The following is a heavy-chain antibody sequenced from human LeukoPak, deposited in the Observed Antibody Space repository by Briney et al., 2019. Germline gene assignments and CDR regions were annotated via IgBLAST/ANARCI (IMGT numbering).Heavy chain of an antibody. J-gene: IGHJ3*02. CDR3: AGGGSPDI. CDR1: GGPINNDF. CDR2: LYTSGST. V-gene: IGHV4-4*07. D-gene: IGHD1-26*01. Sequence: SETLALTCTVSGGPINNDFLTWVRQPAGKALEWIGRLYTSGSTTYNPSLKSRVTMSLDTSMTQFSLKLKSVTAADTAVYYWAGGGSPDIWGQGTMVTVSS.